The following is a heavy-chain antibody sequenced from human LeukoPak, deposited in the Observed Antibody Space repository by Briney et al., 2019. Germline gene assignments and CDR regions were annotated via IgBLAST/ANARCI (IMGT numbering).Heavy chain of an antibody. CDR3: ATGLAARPWY. Sequence: SETLSLTCTVSGGSISSYYWSWIRQPPGKGLEWIGYIYYSGSTNYNPSLKSRVTISVDTSKNQFSLKLSSVTAADTAVYYCATGLAARPWYWGQGTLVTVSS. D-gene: IGHD6-6*01. V-gene: IGHV4-59*01. CDR1: GGSISSYY. CDR2: IYYSGST. J-gene: IGHJ4*02.